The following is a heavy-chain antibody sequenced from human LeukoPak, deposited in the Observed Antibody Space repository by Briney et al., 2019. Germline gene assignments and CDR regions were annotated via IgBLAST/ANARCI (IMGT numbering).Heavy chain of an antibody. D-gene: IGHD3-22*01. CDR1: GGTFSSYA. CDR2: IIPIFGTA. Sequence: ASVKVSCKASGGTFSSYAISWVRQAPGQGLEWMGGIIPIFGTANYAQKFQGRVTITADESTSTAYMELSSLRSEDTAVYYCARGSGYYDSSGYDFQHWGQGTLVTVSS. J-gene: IGHJ1*01. CDR3: ARGSGYYDSSGYDFQH. V-gene: IGHV1-69*01.